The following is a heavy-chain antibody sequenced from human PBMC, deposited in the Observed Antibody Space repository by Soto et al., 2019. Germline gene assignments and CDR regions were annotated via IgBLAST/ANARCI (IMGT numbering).Heavy chain of an antibody. J-gene: IGHJ5*02. CDR3: ARDIAVAGVNWFDP. CDR2: INWNGGST. V-gene: IGHV3-20*01. Sequence: PGGSLRLSCAASGFTFSSYDMSWVRQAPGKGLEWVSGINWNGGSTGYADSVKGRFTISRDNAKNSLYLQMNSLRAEDTALYHCARDIAVAGVNWFDPWGQGTLVTVS. CDR1: GFTFSSYD. D-gene: IGHD6-19*01.